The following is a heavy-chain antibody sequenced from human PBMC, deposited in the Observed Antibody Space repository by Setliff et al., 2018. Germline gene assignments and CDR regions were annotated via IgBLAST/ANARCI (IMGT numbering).Heavy chain of an antibody. Sequence: SETLSLTCDVSGGSVSSSSWWTWVRQPPGKGLEWIGQIYHGGNTRYNPSLKSRVTMSVDKSKNQFSLKLSSVTAADTAVYYCARGGERYHSASWGRGTLVTVSS. D-gene: IGHD1-1*01. V-gene: IGHV4-4*02. J-gene: IGHJ4*02. CDR2: IYHGGNT. CDR3: ARGGERYHSAS. CDR1: GGSVSSSSW.